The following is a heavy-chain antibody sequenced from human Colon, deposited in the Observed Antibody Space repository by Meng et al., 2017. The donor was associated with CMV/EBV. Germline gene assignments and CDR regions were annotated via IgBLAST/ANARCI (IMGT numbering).Heavy chain of an antibody. CDR1: GVTFSDSV. CDR3: ARGQFLHYFDD. Sequence: GESLKTPRVVLGVTFSDSVMSWVRQAPGKGLEWVAATSSRGDKRDYADRVKGRFTISRDNFRNTVILQVSSMKVEDTAVYYCARGQFLHYFDDWGQGTLVTVSS. D-gene: IGHD2/OR15-2a*01. CDR2: TSSRGDKR. V-gene: IGHV3-23*01. J-gene: IGHJ4*03.